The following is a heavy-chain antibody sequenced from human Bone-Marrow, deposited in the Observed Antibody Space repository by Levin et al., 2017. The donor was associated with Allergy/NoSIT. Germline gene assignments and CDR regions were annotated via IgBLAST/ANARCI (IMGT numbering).Heavy chain of an antibody. Sequence: TPSETLSLTCTVSGGSISSSSYYWGWIRQPPGKGLEWIGSIYYSGSTYYNPSLKSRVTISVDTSKNQFSLKLSSVTAADTAVYYCARHFPRHGTSSGPPQVDCWGQGTLVTVSS. CDR2: IYYSGST. V-gene: IGHV4-39*01. D-gene: IGHD6-19*01. J-gene: IGHJ4*02. CDR3: ARHFPRHGTSSGPPQVDC. CDR1: GGSISSSSYY.